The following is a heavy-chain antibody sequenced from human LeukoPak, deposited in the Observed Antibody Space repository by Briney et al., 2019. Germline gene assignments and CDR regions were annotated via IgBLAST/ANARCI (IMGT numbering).Heavy chain of an antibody. Sequence: SETLSLTCAVYGGSFSGYYWSWIRQPPGKGLEWIGEINHSGSTNYNPSLKSRVTISVDTSKNQFSLKLSSVTAADTAVYYCAGRYDSSGYHNWFDPWGQGTLVTVSS. J-gene: IGHJ5*02. D-gene: IGHD3-22*01. CDR3: AGRYDSSGYHNWFDP. CDR2: INHSGST. CDR1: GGSFSGYY. V-gene: IGHV4-34*01.